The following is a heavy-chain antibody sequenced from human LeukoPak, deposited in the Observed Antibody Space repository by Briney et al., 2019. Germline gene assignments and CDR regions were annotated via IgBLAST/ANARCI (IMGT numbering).Heavy chain of an antibody. CDR2: IYYSGST. V-gene: IGHV4-59*01. CDR3: ASTPYYDSSGYSLSDAFDI. Sequence: TSETLSLTCTVSGGSISSYYWSWIRQPPGKGLEWIGYIYYSGSTNYNPSLKSRVTISVDTSKNQFSLKLSSVTAADTAVYYCASTPYYDSSGYSLSDAFDIWGQGTMVTVSS. J-gene: IGHJ3*02. D-gene: IGHD3-22*01. CDR1: GGSISSYY.